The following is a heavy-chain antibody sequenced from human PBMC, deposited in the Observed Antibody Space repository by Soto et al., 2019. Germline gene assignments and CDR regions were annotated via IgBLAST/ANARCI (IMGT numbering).Heavy chain of an antibody. CDR1: GGSFSGYY. Sequence: PSETLSLTCAVYGGSFSGYYWSWIRQPPGKGLEWVGEINHSGSTNYNPSLKSRVTISVDTSKNQFSLKLSSVTAADTAVYYCARMPLYGSGSRNYYYYGMDVWGQGTTVTVSS. V-gene: IGHV4-34*01. CDR3: ARMPLYGSGSRNYYYYGMDV. CDR2: INHSGST. J-gene: IGHJ6*02. D-gene: IGHD3-10*01.